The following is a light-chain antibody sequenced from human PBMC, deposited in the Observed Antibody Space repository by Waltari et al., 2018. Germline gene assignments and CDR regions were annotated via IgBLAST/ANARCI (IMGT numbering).Light chain of an antibody. CDR2: SNN. CDR1: SANLGRNT. CDR3: AAWDDSLNGDVV. V-gene: IGLV1-44*01. Sequence: QSVLTPPPLESGTPGRRVTVSGSGGSANLGRNTVTMSQQLPGTAPKLLIYSNNQRPSGVPDRFSGSKSGTSASLAISGLQSEDEADYYCAAWDDSLNGDVVFGGGTKLTVL. J-gene: IGLJ2*01.